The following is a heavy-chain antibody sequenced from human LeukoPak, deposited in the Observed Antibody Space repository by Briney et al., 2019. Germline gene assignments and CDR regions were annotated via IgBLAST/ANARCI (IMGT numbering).Heavy chain of an antibody. V-gene: IGHV3-21*01. CDR2: ISTSSNYI. CDR1: GFTFSSYS. D-gene: IGHD6-6*01. Sequence: PGGSLRLSCAASGFTFSSYSMNWVRQAPGKGLEWVSSISTSSNYIYYADSVKGRFTISRDNAKSSLYLQMNSLRAEDTAVYYCARVDSSSSDAFDIWGQGIMVTVSS. J-gene: IGHJ3*02. CDR3: ARVDSSSSDAFDI.